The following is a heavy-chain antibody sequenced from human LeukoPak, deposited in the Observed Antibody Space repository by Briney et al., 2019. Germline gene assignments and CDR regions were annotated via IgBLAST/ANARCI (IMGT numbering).Heavy chain of an antibody. J-gene: IGHJ1*01. D-gene: IGHD2-21*01. V-gene: IGHV4-61*02. Sequence: SETLSLTCTVSGGSISSGSYYWSWIRQPAGKGLEWIGRIFTSGSTNYNTSLKSRVTISMNTSKNQYSLNLSSVTAADTAVYYCASALFPSAEYFQHWGQGTLVTVSS. CDR1: GGSISSGSYY. CDR2: IFTSGST. CDR3: ASALFPSAEYFQH.